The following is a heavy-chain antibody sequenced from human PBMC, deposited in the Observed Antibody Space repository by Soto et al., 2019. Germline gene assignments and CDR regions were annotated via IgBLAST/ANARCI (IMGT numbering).Heavy chain of an antibody. CDR2: IWYDGSNK. V-gene: IGHV3-33*08. J-gene: IGHJ4*02. CDR1: GFAFNNYG. CDR3: ARDGWFGELPPGLFDY. D-gene: IGHD3-10*01. Sequence: GGSLRLSCTVSGFAFNNYGINWVRQAPGKGLEWVAVIWYDGSNKYYADSVKGRFTISRDNSKNTLYLQMNSLRAEDTAVYYCARDGWFGELPPGLFDYWGQGTLVTVSS.